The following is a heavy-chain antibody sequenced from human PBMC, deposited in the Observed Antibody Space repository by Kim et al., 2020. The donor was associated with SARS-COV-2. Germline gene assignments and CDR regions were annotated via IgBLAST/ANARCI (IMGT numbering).Heavy chain of an antibody. CDR3: ARDPPYGDYSYGMDV. J-gene: IGHJ6*02. Sequence: DSVKGRVTISRDNAKNSLYLQMNSLRAEDTAVYYCARDPPYGDYSYGMDVWGQGTTVTVSS. V-gene: IGHV3-21*01. D-gene: IGHD4-17*01.